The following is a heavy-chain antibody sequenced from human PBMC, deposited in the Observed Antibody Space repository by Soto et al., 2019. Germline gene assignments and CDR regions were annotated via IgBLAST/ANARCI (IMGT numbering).Heavy chain of an antibody. Sequence: EVQLVESGGGLVQPGGSLRLSCAVSEFTFGSYWMNWVRLIPGKGLEWVAYIKPDGSATYYVDSVKGRFTISRDNAKNSLYLQMNSLRVEDTSVYYCARAGYCGPGCYYYFDYWGQGTLVTVSS. CDR3: ARAGYCGPGCYYYFDY. D-gene: IGHD2-21*02. CDR1: EFTFGSYW. V-gene: IGHV3-7*01. J-gene: IGHJ4*02. CDR2: IKPDGSAT.